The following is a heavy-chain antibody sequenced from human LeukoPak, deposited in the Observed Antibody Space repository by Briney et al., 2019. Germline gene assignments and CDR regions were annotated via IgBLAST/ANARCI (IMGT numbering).Heavy chain of an antibody. V-gene: IGHV1-2*02. Sequence: EASVKVSCKASGYTFTDYFMNWVRQAPGQGLEWMGWINPKSGGTVYAQKFQGRVTMTRDTSSSTAYMELSRLRFDDTVVYYRARGPRITIFGVVMANDAFDIWGQGTMVTVSS. CDR3: ARGPRITIFGVVMANDAFDI. CDR1: GYTFTDYF. J-gene: IGHJ3*02. D-gene: IGHD3-3*01. CDR2: INPKSGGT.